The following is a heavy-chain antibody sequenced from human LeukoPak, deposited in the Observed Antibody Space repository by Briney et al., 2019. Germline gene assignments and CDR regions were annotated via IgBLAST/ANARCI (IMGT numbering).Heavy chain of an antibody. V-gene: IGHV4-59*01. J-gene: IGHJ4*02. CDR1: GGSISSYY. D-gene: IGHD3-22*01. CDR2: IYYSGST. CDR3: ARESLSGGYYYFDY. Sequence: SETLSLTCTVSGGSISSYYWSWIRQPPGKGLEWIGYIYYSGSTNYNPSLKSRVTISVDTSKNQFSLKLSSVTAADTAVYYCARESLSGGYYYFDYWGQGTLVTVSS.